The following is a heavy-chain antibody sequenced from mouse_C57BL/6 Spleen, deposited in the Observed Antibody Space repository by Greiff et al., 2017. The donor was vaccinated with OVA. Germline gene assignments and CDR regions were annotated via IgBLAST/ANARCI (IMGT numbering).Heavy chain of an antibody. D-gene: IGHD2-1*01. CDR1: GFTFNTYA. CDR2: IRSKSSNYAT. CDR3: VRDLRAYGNYDWFAY. Sequence: EVQLVESGGGLVQPKGSLKLSCAASGFTFNTYAMHWVRQAPGKGLEWVARIRSKSSNYATYYADSVKDRFTISRDDSQSMLYLQRNNLKTEDTAMYYCVRDLRAYGNYDWFAYWGQGTLVTVSA. V-gene: IGHV10-3*01. J-gene: IGHJ3*01.